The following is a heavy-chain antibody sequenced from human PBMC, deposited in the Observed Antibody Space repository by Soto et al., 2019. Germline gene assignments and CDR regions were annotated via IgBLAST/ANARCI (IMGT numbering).Heavy chain of an antibody. J-gene: IGHJ3*02. CDR2: INPSGGST. D-gene: IGHD5-12*01. V-gene: IGHV1-46*03. Sequence: ASVKVSCKASGYTFTSYYMHWVRQAPGQGLEWMGIINPSGGSTSYAQKFQGRVTMTRDTSTSTVYMELSSLRSEDTAVYYCASAFGNDVVATILPMAFDIWGQGTMVTVSS. CDR3: ASAFGNDVVATILPMAFDI. CDR1: GYTFTSYY.